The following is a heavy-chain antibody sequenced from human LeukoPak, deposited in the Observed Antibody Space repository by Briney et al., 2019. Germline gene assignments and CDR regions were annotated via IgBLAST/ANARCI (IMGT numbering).Heavy chain of an antibody. CDR1: GGTFGSYA. V-gene: IGHV1-69*05. CDR2: IIPIFGTA. D-gene: IGHD2-2*02. J-gene: IGHJ5*02. CDR3: AIGGLPAAVPNWFDP. Sequence: ASVKVSCTASGGTFGSYAISWVRQAPGQGLEWMGGIIPIFGTANYAQKFQGRVTITTDESTSTAYMELSSLRSEDTAVYYCAIGGLPAAVPNWFDPWGQGTLVTVSS.